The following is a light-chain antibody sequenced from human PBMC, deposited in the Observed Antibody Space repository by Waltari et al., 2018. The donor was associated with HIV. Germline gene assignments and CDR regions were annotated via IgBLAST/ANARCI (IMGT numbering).Light chain of an antibody. V-gene: IGKV1-NL1*01. CDR3: QQYYSTPR. Sequence: DIQMTQSPSSLSAPVGDRVTITCRASQGISSSLAWYQQKPGKAPKVLLYDVSILESGVPSIFSGSGSGTDHTLTISSLHAEDSATYYWQQYYSTPRFGQGTKVEIK. J-gene: IGKJ1*01. CDR2: DVS. CDR1: QGISSS.